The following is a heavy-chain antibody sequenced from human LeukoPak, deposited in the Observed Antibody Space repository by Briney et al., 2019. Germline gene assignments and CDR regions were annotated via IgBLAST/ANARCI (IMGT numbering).Heavy chain of an antibody. V-gene: IGHV3-11*03. CDR1: GFTFSDYY. CDR3: ARHPGGSLSLDY. Sequence: KPGGSLRLSCAASGFTFSDYYMSWIRQAPGKGLEWVSYISSSGSHTNYADSVTGRFTISRNNAKKSLHLQMNSLRAEDTAVYYCARHPGGSLSLDYWGQGTLVTVSS. CDR2: ISSSGSHT. J-gene: IGHJ4*02. D-gene: IGHD1-26*01.